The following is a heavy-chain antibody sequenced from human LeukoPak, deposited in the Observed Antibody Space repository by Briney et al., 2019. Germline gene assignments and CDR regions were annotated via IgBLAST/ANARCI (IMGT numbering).Heavy chain of an antibody. CDR2: IYYSGST. D-gene: IGHD5-12*01. CDR3: ARERGSGYDHDAFDI. J-gene: IGHJ3*02. V-gene: IGHV4-39*07. Sequence: PSETLSLTCTVSGGSISSSSYYSGWIRQPPGKGLEWIGSIYYSGSTYYNPSLKSRVTISVDTSKNQFSLKLSSVTAADTAVYYCARERGSGYDHDAFDIWGQGTMVTVSS. CDR1: GGSISSSSYY.